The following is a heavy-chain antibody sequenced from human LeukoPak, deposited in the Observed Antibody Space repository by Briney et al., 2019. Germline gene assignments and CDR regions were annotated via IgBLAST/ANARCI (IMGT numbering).Heavy chain of an antibody. D-gene: IGHD3-22*01. CDR1: GGSISSYY. Sequence: SETLSLTCTVSGGSISSYYWSWIRQPPGKGLEWIGYIYYSGSTNYNPSLKSRVTISVDTSKNQFSLKLSSVTAADTAVYYCASLFNYYYDSSGYYHAEYFQHWGQGTLVTVSS. CDR2: IYYSGST. CDR3: ASLFNYYYDSSGYYHAEYFQH. J-gene: IGHJ1*01. V-gene: IGHV4-59*08.